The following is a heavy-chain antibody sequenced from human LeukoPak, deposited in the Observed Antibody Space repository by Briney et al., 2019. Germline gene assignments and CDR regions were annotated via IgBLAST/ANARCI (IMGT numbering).Heavy chain of an antibody. CDR1: GFTFSSKA. CDR2: ISSSGGRT. Sequence: GGSLRLSCAASGFTFSSKARKWVRQAQGKGLGWVSAISSSGGRTSYADSGKGRFTISRDNSKNTLYMQMNSLRANDTAVYYCAKGPYGSGSSYENWFDPWGQGTLVTVSS. CDR3: AKGPYGSGSSYENWFDP. J-gene: IGHJ5*02. V-gene: IGHV3-23*01. D-gene: IGHD3-10*01.